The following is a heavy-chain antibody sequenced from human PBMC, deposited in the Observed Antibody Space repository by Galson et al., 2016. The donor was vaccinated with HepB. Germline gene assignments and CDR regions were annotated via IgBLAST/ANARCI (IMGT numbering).Heavy chain of an antibody. CDR2: ISSGRRDK. J-gene: IGHJ4*02. CDR1: GFSFSDYS. D-gene: IGHD3-3*01. V-gene: IGHV3-21*06. Sequence: SLRLSCAASGFSFSDYSMNWVRQTPGKGREWVAHISSGRRDKFYADSVKSRLTISVDTSKNQFFLRLRFVTVADSAVYYCAKGPSTTFGDSTLEDYWGQGTLVTVSS. CDR3: AKGPSTTFGDSTLEDY.